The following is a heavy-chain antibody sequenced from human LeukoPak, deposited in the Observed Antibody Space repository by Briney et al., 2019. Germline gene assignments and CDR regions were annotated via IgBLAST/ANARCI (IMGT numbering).Heavy chain of an antibody. CDR1: GYTLTELS. Sequence: ASVKVSCKVSGYTLTELSMHWVRQAPGKGLEWMGGFDPEDGETIYAQKFQGRVTMTEDTSTDTAYMELSSLRSEDTAVYYCATGISVRGALDYWGQGTLVTVSS. V-gene: IGHV1-24*01. CDR3: ATGISVRGALDY. CDR2: FDPEDGET. J-gene: IGHJ4*02. D-gene: IGHD3-10*01.